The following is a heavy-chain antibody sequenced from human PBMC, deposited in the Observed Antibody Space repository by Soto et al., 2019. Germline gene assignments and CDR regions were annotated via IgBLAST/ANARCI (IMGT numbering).Heavy chain of an antibody. V-gene: IGHV3-9*01. CDR3: ARDTDSDNWNDPFDY. J-gene: IGHJ4*02. CDR2: ISWNSGST. Sequence: DVQLVESGGGLVQPGRSLRLSCAASGFIFDDFAMHWVRQAPGKGLEWVSGISWNSGSTDYAASVKGRFIISRDNARNSLYLQMNSLRPEDTALYYCARDTDSDNWNDPFDYWGQGALVIVS. CDR1: GFIFDDFA. D-gene: IGHD1-1*01.